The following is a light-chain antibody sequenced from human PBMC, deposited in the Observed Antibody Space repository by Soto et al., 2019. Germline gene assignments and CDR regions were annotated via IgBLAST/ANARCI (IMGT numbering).Light chain of an antibody. J-gene: IGLJ2*01. CDR2: DVS. V-gene: IGLV2-14*01. CDR1: SSDVGGYNY. Sequence: QSALTQPASVSGSPGQSITISCTGTSSDVGGYNYVSWYQQDPGKAPKLMIYDVSNRPSGVSNRFSGSKSGNTASLTISGLQAEDEADYYCSSYTSSSTLVVXGGGTKLTVL. CDR3: SSYTSSSTLVV.